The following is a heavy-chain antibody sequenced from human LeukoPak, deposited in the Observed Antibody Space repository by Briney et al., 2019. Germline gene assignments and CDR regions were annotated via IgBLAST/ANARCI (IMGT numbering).Heavy chain of an antibody. CDR3: AKDGHCSVGTCRSYYYYYHMDV. V-gene: IGHV3-23*01. Sequence: GGSLSLSCAASGFTFISYDMSWVGQAPGPGLEWVSTISGSESNSYYAASGTGRFTISIDNSKHTLYLQMNSLRAEDTAVYYCAKDGHCSVGTCRSYYYYYHMDVWGRGTPGTVSS. CDR1: GFTFISYD. CDR2: ISGSESNS. D-gene: IGHD2-15*01. J-gene: IGHJ6*03.